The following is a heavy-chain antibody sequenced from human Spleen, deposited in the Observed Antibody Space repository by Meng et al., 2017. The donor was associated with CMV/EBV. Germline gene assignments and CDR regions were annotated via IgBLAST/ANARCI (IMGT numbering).Heavy chain of an antibody. CDR3: ARASYASSMPFDP. Sequence: CADSGFTFSSYSMNWVRQAPGKGLEWVSSISSSSSYIYYADSVKGRFTISRDNAKNSLYLQMNSLRAEDTAVYYCARASYASSMPFDPWGQGTLVTVSS. V-gene: IGHV3-21*04. D-gene: IGHD6-6*01. J-gene: IGHJ5*02. CDR1: GFTFSSYS. CDR2: ISSSSSYI.